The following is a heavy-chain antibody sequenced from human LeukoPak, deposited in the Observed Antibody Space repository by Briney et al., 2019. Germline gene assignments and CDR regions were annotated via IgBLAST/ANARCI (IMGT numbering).Heavy chain of an antibody. CDR3: AKEHSSSWYYFDY. CDR1: GLTFSSYA. D-gene: IGHD6-13*01. V-gene: IGHV3-23*01. J-gene: IGHJ4*02. Sequence: GGSLRLSCAASGLTFSSYAMSWVRQAPGKGLEWVSGISSSGGSTYYADSVKGRFTISRDNSKNTLYLQMSSLRAEDTAVYYCAKEHSSSWYYFDYWGQGTLVTVSS. CDR2: ISSSGGST.